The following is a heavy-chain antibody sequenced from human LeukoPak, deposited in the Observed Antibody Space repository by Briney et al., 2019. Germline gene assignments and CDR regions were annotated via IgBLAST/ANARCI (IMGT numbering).Heavy chain of an antibody. CDR2: ITGGGGSA. CDR3: ARVVIRPYYFDY. CDR1: GFTFSSFA. Sequence: GGSLRLSCAASGFTFSSFAMSWVRQAPGKGLEWVSAITGGGGSAYYADSVKGRFTISRDNSKNTLHLQMNNLRAEDTAVYYCARVVIRPYYFDYWGQGTLVTVSS. J-gene: IGHJ4*02. V-gene: IGHV3-23*01. D-gene: IGHD4-23*01.